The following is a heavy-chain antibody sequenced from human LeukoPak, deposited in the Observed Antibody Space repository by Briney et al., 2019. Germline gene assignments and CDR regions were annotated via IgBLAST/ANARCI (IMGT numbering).Heavy chain of an antibody. CDR1: GGSISSGSYY. J-gene: IGHJ4*02. CDR2: IYASGST. V-gene: IGHV4-61*02. D-gene: IGHD4-23*01. Sequence: PSQTLSLTCTVSGGSISSGSYYWSWIRQPAGKGLEWIGRIYASGSTNYNPSLKSRVTISVDTSKNQFSLKLSSVTAADTAVYYCARGVYGGNRGPYYFDYWGQGTLVTVSS. CDR3: ARGVYGGNRGPYYFDY.